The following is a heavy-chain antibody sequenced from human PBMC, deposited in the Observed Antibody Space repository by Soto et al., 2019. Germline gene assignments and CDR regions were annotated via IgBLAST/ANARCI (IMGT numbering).Heavy chain of an antibody. D-gene: IGHD2-2*01. Sequence: SGKVCCKASGGTFSSYTISWVRQAPGQGLEWMGRITPILGIANYAQKFQGRVTITADKSTSTAYMELSSLRSEDTAVYFCERRISSFDYAHFDYWGKGTLVTVSS. V-gene: IGHV1-69*02. J-gene: IGHJ4*02. CDR2: ITPILGIA. CDR3: ERRISSFDYAHFDY. CDR1: GGTFSSYT.